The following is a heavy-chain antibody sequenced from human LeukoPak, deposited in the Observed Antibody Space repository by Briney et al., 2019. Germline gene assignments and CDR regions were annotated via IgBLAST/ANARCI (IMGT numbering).Heavy chain of an antibody. D-gene: IGHD3-10*01. J-gene: IGHJ4*02. CDR2: VSTDGSST. CDR3: VKKGYAGSGTYSYYFDY. V-gene: IGHV3-23*01. Sequence: GGSLRLSCAASGFTFSSFSMNWVRQAPGKGLEWVSTVSTDGSSTYYADSVKGRFTISRDNSKNTLYLQMNSLRAEDTAVYYCVKKGYAGSGTYSYYFDYWGQGTLVTVSS. CDR1: GFTFSSFS.